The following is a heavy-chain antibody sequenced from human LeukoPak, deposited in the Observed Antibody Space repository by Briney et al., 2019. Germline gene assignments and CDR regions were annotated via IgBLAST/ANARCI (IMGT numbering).Heavy chain of an antibody. D-gene: IGHD6-6*01. V-gene: IGHV1-2*02. CDR2: INSDSGGT. Sequence: ASVKVSCKASGYTFTGDFIHWVRQAPGQELEWMGWINSDSGGTNYARKFQGRVTMTRDTSISTAYMELSSLRSDDTAVFYCARGNIATRRGENWFDPWGQGTLVTVSS. CDR3: ARGNIATRRGENWFDP. J-gene: IGHJ5*02. CDR1: GYTFTGDF.